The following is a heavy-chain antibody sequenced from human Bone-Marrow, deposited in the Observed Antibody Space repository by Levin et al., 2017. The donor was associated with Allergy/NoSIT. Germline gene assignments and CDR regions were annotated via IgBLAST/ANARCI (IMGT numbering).Heavy chain of an antibody. V-gene: IGHV4-59*01. CDR2: IYYSGST. CDR3: ARWAPKRWFDP. J-gene: IGHJ5*02. Sequence: SETLSLTCTVSGGSISSYYWSWIRQPPGKGLEWIGYIYYSGSTNYNPSLKSRVTISVDTSKNQFSLKLSSVTAADTAVYYCARWAPKRWFDPWGQGTLVTVSS. CDR1: GGSISSYY.